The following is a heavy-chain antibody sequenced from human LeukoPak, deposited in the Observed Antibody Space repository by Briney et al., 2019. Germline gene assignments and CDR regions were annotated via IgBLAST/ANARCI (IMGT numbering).Heavy chain of an antibody. D-gene: IGHD3-22*01. Sequence: GGSLRLSCAASGFTFRNNWMTWVRQAPGKGLEWVAHIKEDGSAQNYIDSVKGRFTISRDNSKNTLYLQMNSLRAEDTAVYYCAKGGRNYYDSSGYSYWGQGTLVTVSS. J-gene: IGHJ4*02. V-gene: IGHV3-7*03. CDR1: GFTFRNNW. CDR2: IKEDGSAQ. CDR3: AKGGRNYYDSSGYSY.